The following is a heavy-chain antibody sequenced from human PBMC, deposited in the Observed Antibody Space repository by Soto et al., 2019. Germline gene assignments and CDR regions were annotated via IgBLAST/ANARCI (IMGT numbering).Heavy chain of an antibody. CDR1: GFTFSSYS. CDR2: ISSSSSTI. Sequence: GGSLRLSCAASGFTFSSYSMNWVRQAPGKGLEWVSYISSSSSTIYYADSVKGRFTISRDNAKNSLYLQMNSLRDEDTAVYYCARDPSTQAPNWFDPWGQGTLVTVSS. J-gene: IGHJ5*02. V-gene: IGHV3-48*02. D-gene: IGHD2-2*01. CDR3: ARDPSTQAPNWFDP.